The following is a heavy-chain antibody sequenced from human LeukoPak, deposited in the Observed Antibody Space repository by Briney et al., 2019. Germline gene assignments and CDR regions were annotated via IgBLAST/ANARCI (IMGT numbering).Heavy chain of an antibody. Sequence: GGSLRLSCTASGFIFSSYAMNWVRQAPGKGLEWVSSISSSSSYIYYADSVKGRFTISRDNAKNSLYLQMNSLRAEDTAVYYCARGDGGLWPIPYYFDYWGQGTLVTVSS. J-gene: IGHJ4*02. CDR3: ARGDGGLWPIPYYFDY. CDR2: ISSSSSYI. CDR1: GFIFSSYA. V-gene: IGHV3-21*01. D-gene: IGHD3-16*01.